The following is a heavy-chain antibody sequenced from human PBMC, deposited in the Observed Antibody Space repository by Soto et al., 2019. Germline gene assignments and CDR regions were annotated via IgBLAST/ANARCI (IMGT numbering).Heavy chain of an antibody. CDR2: ISAYNGNT. Sequence: QVQLVQSGAEVKKPGASVKVSCKASGYTFTSYGISWVRQAPGQGLEWMGWISAYNGNTNYAQKLQGRVTMTTDTYTSTAYMELRSLRSDDTAVYYCARDRFGESRWYSGMDVGGQGTTVTVSS. CDR3: ARDRFGESRWYSGMDV. J-gene: IGHJ6*02. V-gene: IGHV1-18*01. D-gene: IGHD3-10*01. CDR1: GYTFTSYG.